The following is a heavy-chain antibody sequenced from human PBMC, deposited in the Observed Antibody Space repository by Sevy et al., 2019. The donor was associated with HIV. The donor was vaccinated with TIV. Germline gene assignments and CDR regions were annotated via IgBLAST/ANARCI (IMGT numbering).Heavy chain of an antibody. CDR2: INPNSGGT. CDR1: GYTFSGYY. V-gene: IGHV1-2*02. D-gene: IGHD2-15*01. CDR3: ARDLDIIVVVAAPTVGMDV. Sequence: ASVKVSCKASGYTFSGYYMHWVRQAPGQGLEWMGWINPNSGGTNYAQKFQGRVTMTRDTSISTAYMESSRLRSDDTAVYYCARDLDIIVVVAAPTVGMDVWGQGTTVTVSS. J-gene: IGHJ6*02.